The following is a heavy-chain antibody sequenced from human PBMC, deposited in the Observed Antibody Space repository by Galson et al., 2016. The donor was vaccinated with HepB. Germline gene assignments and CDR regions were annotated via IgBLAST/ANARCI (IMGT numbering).Heavy chain of an antibody. J-gene: IGHJ6*02. CDR1: GFIVSYNY. V-gene: IGHV3-21*06. Sequence: SLRLSCAASGFIVSYNYMSWVRQAPGKGLEWVSSISSSSAYMYYADSVKGRFTISRDNAKNSLYLQMNSLRAEDTAVYYCARDCSGGSCYGYYYFVMDVWGQGTTVTVSS. CDR2: ISSSSAYM. CDR3: ARDCSGGSCYGYYYFVMDV. D-gene: IGHD2-15*01.